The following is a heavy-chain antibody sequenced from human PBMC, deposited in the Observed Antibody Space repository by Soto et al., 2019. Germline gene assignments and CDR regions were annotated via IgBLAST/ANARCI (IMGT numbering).Heavy chain of an antibody. D-gene: IGHD2-15*01. CDR2: MNPNSGNT. CDR1: GDTFTESD. J-gene: IGHJ1*01. Sequence: QVQLVQSGAEVKKPGASVKVSCKASGDTFTESDFNWVRQATGQGLEWMGWMNPNSGNTGYAQNFQGRVTLTRNTSISTVYMELSSLRSDDTAVYYCARGPALKGFCFGGSCYPFYHWGQGTLVTVSS. CDR3: ARGPALKGFCFGGSCYPFYH. V-gene: IGHV1-8*01.